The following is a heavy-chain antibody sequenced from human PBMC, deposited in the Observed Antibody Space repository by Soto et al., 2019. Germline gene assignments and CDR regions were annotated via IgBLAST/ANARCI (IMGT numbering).Heavy chain of an antibody. D-gene: IGHD3-3*01. J-gene: IGHJ6*02. Sequence: QVQLVQSGAEVKKPGASVKVSCKASGYTFTSYGISWVRQAPGQGLEWMGWISAYNGNTNYVQKLQGRVTMTTDTSTSTAYMELRSLRSDDTAVYYCARICGRFLEWLTPNRTYGMDVWGQGTTVTVSS. CDR2: ISAYNGNT. CDR1: GYTFTSYG. CDR3: ARICGRFLEWLTPNRTYGMDV. V-gene: IGHV1-18*04.